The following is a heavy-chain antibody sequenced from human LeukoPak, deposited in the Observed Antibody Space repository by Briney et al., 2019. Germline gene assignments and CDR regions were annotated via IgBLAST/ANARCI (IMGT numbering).Heavy chain of an antibody. CDR3: ARDDYYGSGSFDY. D-gene: IGHD3-10*01. V-gene: IGHV4-38-2*02. Sequence: PSETLSLTCTVSGYSISSGYYWGWIRPPPGKGLEWIGSIYHSGSTYYNPSLKSRVTISVDTSKNQFSLKLSSVTAADTAVYYCARDDYYGSGSFDYWGQGTLVTVSS. CDR1: GYSISSGYY. CDR2: IYHSGST. J-gene: IGHJ4*02.